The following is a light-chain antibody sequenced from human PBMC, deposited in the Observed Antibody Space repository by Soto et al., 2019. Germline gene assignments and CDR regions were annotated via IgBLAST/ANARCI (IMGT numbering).Light chain of an antibody. V-gene: IGKV1-9*01. J-gene: IGKJ3*01. Sequence: DIQMTQSPSTLSASVGGRVTITCRASQDIKNYLAWYQQKPGKAPNLLIYAAFTLQSGVPSRFSGSGSGTEFTLTISSLQPEDFATYYCQQLNDYPFAFXPGTKVDIK. CDR1: QDIKNY. CDR3: QQLNDYPFA. CDR2: AAF.